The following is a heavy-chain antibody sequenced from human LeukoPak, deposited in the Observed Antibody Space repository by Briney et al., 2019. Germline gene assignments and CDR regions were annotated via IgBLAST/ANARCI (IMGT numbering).Heavy chain of an antibody. CDR1: GGSFSGYY. J-gene: IGHJ4*02. Sequence: SETLSLTCAVYGGSFSGYYWSWIRQPPGKGLEWIGETNHSGSTNYNPSLKSRVTISVDTSKNQFSLKLSSVTAADTAVYYCARGRIQLWSQYYDYWGQGTLVTVSS. V-gene: IGHV4-34*01. D-gene: IGHD5-18*01. CDR2: TNHSGST. CDR3: ARGRIQLWSQYYDY.